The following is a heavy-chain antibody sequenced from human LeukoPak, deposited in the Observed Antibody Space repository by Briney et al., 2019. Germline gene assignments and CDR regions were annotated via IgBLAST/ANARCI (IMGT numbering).Heavy chain of an antibody. CDR1: GFTFTNYA. V-gene: IGHV3-23*01. Sequence: GGSLRLSCXASGFTFTNYAMSWVRQAPGKGLEWVSTITGGGSSSYYADSVKGRFTISRDNSKNTVYLQMNSLRAEDTAVYYCARHNSGWYAARGGRQLDYWGQGTLVTVSS. CDR2: ITGGGSSS. J-gene: IGHJ4*02. D-gene: IGHD6-19*01. CDR3: ARHNSGWYAARGGRQLDY.